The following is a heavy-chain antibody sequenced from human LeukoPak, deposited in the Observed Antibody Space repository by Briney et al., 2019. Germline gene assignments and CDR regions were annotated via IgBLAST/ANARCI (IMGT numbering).Heavy chain of an antibody. J-gene: IGHJ5*02. CDR3: THLGWFDP. Sequence: GGSLRLSCATSGFTFSSYAMSWVRQAPGKGLEWVSTISPSGGVTFYSDSVRGRFTTSRDYSKNTLFLQMNSLRAEDTAVYYCTHLGWFDPWGQGTLVTVSS. V-gene: IGHV3-23*01. CDR1: GFTFSSYA. CDR2: ISPSGGVT.